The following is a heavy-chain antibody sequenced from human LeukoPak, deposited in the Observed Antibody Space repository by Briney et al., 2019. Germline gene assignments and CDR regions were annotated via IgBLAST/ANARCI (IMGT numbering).Heavy chain of an antibody. CDR2: IHTSWTT. V-gene: IGHV4-4*07. CDR1: GDSMSSYY. Sequence: PSETLSLTCTVSGDSMSSYYWNFIRQPAGKGLEWIGRIHTSWTTYYNPSLKSRITMSVDTSRNQFSLRLTSVTAADTAVYYCARHYDGGPKLRMDYWGQGALVTVS. D-gene: IGHD3-22*01. J-gene: IGHJ4*02. CDR3: ARHYDGGPKLRMDY.